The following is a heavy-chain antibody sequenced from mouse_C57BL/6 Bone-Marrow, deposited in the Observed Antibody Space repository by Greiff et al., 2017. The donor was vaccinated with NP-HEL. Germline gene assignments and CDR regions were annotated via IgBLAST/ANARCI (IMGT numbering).Heavy chain of an antibody. J-gene: IGHJ4*01. CDR3: ARGITTVVIIRYYAMDY. CDR1: GYTFTSYW. CDR2: IDPSDSYT. Sequence: QVQLQQPGAELVKPGASVKLSCKASGYTFTSYWMQWVKQRPGQGLEWIGEIDPSDSYTNYNQKFKGKATLTVDTSSSTAYMQLSSLTSEDSAVYYCARGITTVVIIRYYAMDYWGQGTSVTVSS. V-gene: IGHV1-50*01. D-gene: IGHD1-1*01.